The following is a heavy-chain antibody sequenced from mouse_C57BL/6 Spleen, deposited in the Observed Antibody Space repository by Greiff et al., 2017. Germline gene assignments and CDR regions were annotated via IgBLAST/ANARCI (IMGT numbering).Heavy chain of an antibody. Sequence: VQLQQSGPELVKPGASVKIPCKASGYTFTDYNMDWVKQSHGKSLEWIGDINPNNGGTIYNQKFKGKATLTVDNSSSTAYMELRSLTSEDTAVYYCARSGGSSPYWYFDVWGTGTTVTVSS. CDR3: ARSGGSSPYWYFDV. CDR1: GYTFTDYN. J-gene: IGHJ1*03. V-gene: IGHV1-18*01. D-gene: IGHD1-1*01. CDR2: INPNNGGT.